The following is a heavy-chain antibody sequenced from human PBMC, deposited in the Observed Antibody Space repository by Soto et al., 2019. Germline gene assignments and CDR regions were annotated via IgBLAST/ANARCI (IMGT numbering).Heavy chain of an antibody. CDR3: AKSGSSGWYGRFDP. Sequence: GSGPTLVNPTQTRALTCIFSGFSVRTSVGGVGWILHPPGKSLEWLGFIYWNDDKRYSPSMKSRLTITKDTSKNQVVLTMTDMDPVDTATYYCAKSGSSGWYGRFDPWGQGTMVTVSS. J-gene: IGHJ5*02. D-gene: IGHD6-19*01. CDR1: GFSVRTSVGG. V-gene: IGHV2-5*01. CDR2: IYWNDDK.